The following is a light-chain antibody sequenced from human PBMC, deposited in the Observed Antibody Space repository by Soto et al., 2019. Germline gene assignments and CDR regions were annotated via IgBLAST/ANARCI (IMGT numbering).Light chain of an antibody. V-gene: IGKV3-11*01. CDR3: QQLSAWPRI. Sequence: EIVLTQSPATLSLSPGERATLSCRASQSIYSYLSWYQQRPGQAPRLVIYDASSRATGIPASFSASGSGSDFTLAISRLEPEDFAFYYCQQLSAWPRIFGRGTKLEIK. J-gene: IGKJ2*01. CDR1: QSIYSY. CDR2: DAS.